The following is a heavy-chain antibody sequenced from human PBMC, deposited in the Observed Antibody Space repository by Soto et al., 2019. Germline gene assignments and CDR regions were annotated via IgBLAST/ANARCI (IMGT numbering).Heavy chain of an antibody. CDR3: ARGGGVNYGDYDY. CDR1: GGSISRYY. J-gene: IGHJ4*02. CDR2: IYYSGST. D-gene: IGHD4-17*01. V-gene: IGHV4-59*01. Sequence: QVQLQESGPGLVKPSETLSLTCTVSGGSISRYYWRWIRQPPGKGLEWIGYIYYSGSTNYNPSLKSRVTISVDTSKNQFSLKLSSVTAADTAVYYCARGGGVNYGDYDYWGQGTLVTVSS.